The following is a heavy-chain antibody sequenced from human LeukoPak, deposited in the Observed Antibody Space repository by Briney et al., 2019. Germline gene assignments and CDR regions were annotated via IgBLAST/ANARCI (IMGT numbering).Heavy chain of an antibody. J-gene: IGHJ4*02. V-gene: IGHV3-23*01. CDR3: AKDRAQQLVLDF. Sequence: GGSLRLSCAASGFTFISYAMSWVRQAPGKGLEWVSAIFGSGSSTYYADSVKGRFTISRDNSKNTLFLQMKSLRAEDTAVYYCAKDRAQQLVLDFWGEGTLVTVSS. CDR2: IFGSGSST. D-gene: IGHD6-13*01. CDR1: GFTFISYA.